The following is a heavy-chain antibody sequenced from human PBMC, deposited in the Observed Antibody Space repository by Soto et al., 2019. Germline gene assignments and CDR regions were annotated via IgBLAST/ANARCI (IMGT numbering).Heavy chain of an antibody. CDR1: GFTFSSYG. V-gene: IGHV3-33*01. Sequence: QVQLVESGGGVVQPGRSLRLSCAASGFTFSSYGMHWVRHAPGKGLEWVAVIWYDGSNKYYADSVKGRFTISRDNSKNTLYLQMNSLRAEDTAVYYCARGLDFWSGYSRGDAFDIWGQGTMVTVSS. D-gene: IGHD3-3*01. J-gene: IGHJ3*02. CDR2: IWYDGSNK. CDR3: ARGLDFWSGYSRGDAFDI.